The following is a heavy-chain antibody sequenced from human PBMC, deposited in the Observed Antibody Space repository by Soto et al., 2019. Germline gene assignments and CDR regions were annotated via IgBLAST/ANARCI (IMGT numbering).Heavy chain of an antibody. CDR3: AARGSRDYYMDV. J-gene: IGHJ6*03. CDR2: INPYNGNT. V-gene: IGHV1-18*01. CDR1: GYTFTSYG. D-gene: IGHD2-2*01. Sequence: GASVKVSCKASGYTFTSYGLSWVRQAPGQGLEWMGWINPYNGNTKDTQKLQDRVTMTTDTPTSTAYMELRSLRSDDTAVYYCAARGSRDYYMDVRGKGTTVTVSS.